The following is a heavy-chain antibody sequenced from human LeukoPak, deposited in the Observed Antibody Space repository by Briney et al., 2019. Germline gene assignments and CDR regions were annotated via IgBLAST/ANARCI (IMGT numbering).Heavy chain of an antibody. CDR3: ARRSVDTAMENDAFDI. D-gene: IGHD5-18*01. CDR2: IYPGDSDT. J-gene: IGHJ3*02. CDR1: GYSFTSYW. Sequence: GESLKISCKGSGYSFTSYWIGWVRPMPGKGLEWMGIIYPGDSDTRYSPSFQGQVTISADKSISTAYLQWSSLKASDAAMYYCARRSVDTAMENDAFDIWRQGPMVSVSS. V-gene: IGHV5-51*01.